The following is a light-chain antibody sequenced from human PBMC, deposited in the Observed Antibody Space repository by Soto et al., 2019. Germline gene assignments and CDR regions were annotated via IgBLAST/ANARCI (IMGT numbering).Light chain of an antibody. J-gene: IGLJ1*01. CDR1: SSDVGAYNY. V-gene: IGLV2-14*01. CDR2: EVS. Sequence: QSALTQPASVSGSPGQSITISCIGTSSDVGAYNYVSWYQHHPGKAPKLVIYEVSNRPSGLSNRFSGSKSGNTASLTISGLQAEDEADYFCSSYTTTKEVFGTGTKVTVL. CDR3: SSYTTTKEV.